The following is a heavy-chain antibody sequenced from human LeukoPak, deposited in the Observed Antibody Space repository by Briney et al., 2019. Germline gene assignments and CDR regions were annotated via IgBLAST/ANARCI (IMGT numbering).Heavy chain of an antibody. CDR1: GFTLCSYS. CDR3: AKGRRSREQQLVTFDY. D-gene: IGHD6-13*01. J-gene: IGHJ4*02. CDR2: ISGDRIYI. Sequence: PGGSLRLSCVAAGFTLCSYSMNWVRQAPGRGREWVSSISGDRIYIYYADSVRGRFTISRDNAKSSLILQMNSLRAEDTAVYYCAKGRRSREQQLVTFDYWGLGTLVTVSS. V-gene: IGHV3-21*01.